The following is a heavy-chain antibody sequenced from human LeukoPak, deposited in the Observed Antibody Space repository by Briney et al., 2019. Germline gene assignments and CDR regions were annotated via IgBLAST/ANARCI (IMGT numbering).Heavy chain of an antibody. J-gene: IGHJ4*02. V-gene: IGHV1-3*03. CDR1: GYTFTSYA. CDR2: INAGNGNT. Sequence: ASVKVSCKASGYTFTSYAMHWVRQAPGQRLEWMGWINAGNGNTKYSQEFQGRVTITRDTSASTAYMELSSLRSEDMAVYYCARVSPYYYDSSGYITWGQGTLVTVSS. CDR3: ARVSPYYYDSSGYIT. D-gene: IGHD3-22*01.